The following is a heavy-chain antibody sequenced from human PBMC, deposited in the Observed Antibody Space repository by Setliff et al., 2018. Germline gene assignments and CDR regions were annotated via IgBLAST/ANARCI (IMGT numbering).Heavy chain of an antibody. Sequence: SETLSLTCTVSGGSISNYYWSWIRQPPGKGLEWIGYIYYSGSTNYNPSLRSRVTISVDTSKNQFSLKVSSVTAADTAVYYCARHENDYGDYDDAFDIWGQGTMVTVSS. CDR3: ARHENDYGDYDDAFDI. CDR1: GGSISNYY. CDR2: IYYSGST. J-gene: IGHJ3*02. D-gene: IGHD4-17*01. V-gene: IGHV4-59*08.